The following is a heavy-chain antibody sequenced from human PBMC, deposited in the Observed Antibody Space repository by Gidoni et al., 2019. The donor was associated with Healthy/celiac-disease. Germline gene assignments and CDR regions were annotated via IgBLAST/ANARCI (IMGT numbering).Heavy chain of an antibody. Sequence: QVQLVESGGGVVQPGRSLRLSCAASGFTFSSYAMHWVRQAPGKGREWVAVISYDGSNKYYADSVKGRFTISRDNSKNTLYLQMNSLRAEDTAVYYCARSYDYVWGSYRYLDYWGQGTLVTVSS. D-gene: IGHD3-16*02. V-gene: IGHV3-30-3*01. J-gene: IGHJ4*02. CDR3: ARSYDYVWGSYRYLDY. CDR1: GFTFSSYA. CDR2: ISYDGSNK.